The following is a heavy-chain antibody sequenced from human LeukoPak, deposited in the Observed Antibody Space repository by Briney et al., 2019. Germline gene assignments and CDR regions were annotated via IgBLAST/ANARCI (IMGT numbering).Heavy chain of an antibody. CDR2: IYYIGST. Sequence: SETLSLTCTVSGGSISSYDWSWIRQPPGKGLEWIGYIYYIGSTNYNPSLKSRVTISVDTSKNQFSLKLSSVTAADTAVYYCARGFSLTNGDWFDPWGQGTLVTVSS. V-gene: IGHV4-59*12. J-gene: IGHJ5*02. CDR3: ARGFSLTNGDWFDP. D-gene: IGHD2-8*01. CDR1: GGSISSYD.